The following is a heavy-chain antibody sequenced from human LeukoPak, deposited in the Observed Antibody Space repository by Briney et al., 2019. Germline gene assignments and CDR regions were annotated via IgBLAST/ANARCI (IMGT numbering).Heavy chain of an antibody. J-gene: IGHJ3*02. CDR1: GGSISSYY. V-gene: IGHV4-59*01. Sequence: SETLSLTCTVSGGSISSYYWSWIRQPPGKGLEWIGYIYYSGSTNYNPSLKSRVTISVDTSKNQFSLKLSSVTAADTAVYYCARVIPYGGNSDAFDIWGQGTMVTVSS. D-gene: IGHD4-23*01. CDR3: ARVIPYGGNSDAFDI. CDR2: IYYSGST.